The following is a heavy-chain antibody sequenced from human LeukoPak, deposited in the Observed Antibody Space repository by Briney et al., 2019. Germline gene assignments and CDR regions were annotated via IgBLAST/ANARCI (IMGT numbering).Heavy chain of an antibody. CDR1: GGSISSHN. J-gene: IGHJ4*02. D-gene: IGHD3-22*01. V-gene: IGHV4-59*11. CDR3: ARVDSSGYYTFFVY. CDR2: IYNSGSP. Sequence: SETLPLTCTVSGGSISSHNWNWIRQPPGKGLEWIGDIYNSGSPNYNPSLKSRVTISVDTSKNQFSLKLSSVTAADTAVYYCARVDSSGYYTFFVYWGQRSLVTVSS.